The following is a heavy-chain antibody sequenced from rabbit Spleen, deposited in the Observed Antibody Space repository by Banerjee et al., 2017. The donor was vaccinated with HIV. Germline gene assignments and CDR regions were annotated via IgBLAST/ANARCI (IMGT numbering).Heavy chain of an antibody. V-gene: IGHV1S40*01. CDR3: ARRYTTSSGGYQADGMDL. D-gene: IGHD1-1*01. CDR2: IYTGSSGRT. J-gene: IGHJ6*01. CDR1: GFFFSSSYY. Sequence: QSLEESGGDLVKPGASLTPTCKASGFFFSSSYYNCWVRQAPAEGLEWIACIYTGSSGRTCYASWAKGRFTISKTSSTTVTLQMTSLTAADTATYFCARRYTTSSGGYQADGMDLWGPGTLVTVS.